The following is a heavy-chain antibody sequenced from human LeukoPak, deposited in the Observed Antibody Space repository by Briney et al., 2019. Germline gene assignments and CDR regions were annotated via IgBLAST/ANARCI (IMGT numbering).Heavy chain of an antibody. V-gene: IGHV3-53*01. Sequence: GGSLRLSCAASGFTVSSSYMSWVRQAPGKGLEWVSVIYSGGSTYYADSVKGRFTISRDNSKNTLYLQMNSLRAEDTAVYYCARARSTMVRGVRDYYGMDVWGQGTTVTVSS. CDR2: IYSGGST. CDR1: GFTVSSSY. J-gene: IGHJ6*02. D-gene: IGHD3-10*01. CDR3: ARARSTMVRGVRDYYGMDV.